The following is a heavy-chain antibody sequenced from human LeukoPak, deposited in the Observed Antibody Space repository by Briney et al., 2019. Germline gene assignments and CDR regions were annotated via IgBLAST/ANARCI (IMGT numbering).Heavy chain of an antibody. CDR2: IDPSDSYT. J-gene: IGHJ4*02. D-gene: IGHD6-19*01. V-gene: IGHV5-10-1*01. CDR1: GYSFTSYW. Sequence: GGSLKIPCKGSGYSFTSYWISWVRQMPGKGLEWMGRIDPSDSYTNYSPSFQGHVTISADKSISAAYLQWSSLKAPDTAMYYCARLPSMAAVAGDYFDYWGQGTLVTVSS. CDR3: ARLPSMAAVAGDYFDY.